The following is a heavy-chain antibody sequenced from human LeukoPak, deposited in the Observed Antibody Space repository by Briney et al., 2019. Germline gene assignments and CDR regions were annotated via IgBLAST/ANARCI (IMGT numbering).Heavy chain of an antibody. Sequence: KPSETLSLTCTVSGGSISSYFWRWIRQPAGKGLEWIGRIYTSGNTKYNPSLKSRVTMSVDTSKNQFSLKVSSVTAADTAVYYCARGGGDDFDYWGQGTLVTVSS. J-gene: IGHJ4*02. D-gene: IGHD2-21*02. CDR2: IYTSGNT. CDR1: GGSISSYF. CDR3: ARGGGDDFDY. V-gene: IGHV4-4*07.